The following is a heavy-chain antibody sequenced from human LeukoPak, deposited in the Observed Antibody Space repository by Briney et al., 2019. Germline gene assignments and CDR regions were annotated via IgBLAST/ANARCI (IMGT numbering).Heavy chain of an antibody. CDR1: GFTFSSYA. J-gene: IGHJ4*02. CDR3: ARDLYGDYSNDDY. Sequence: PGGSLRLSCAASGFTFSSYAMHWVRQAPGKGLEWVAVISYDGSNKYYADSVKGRFTISRDNSKNTLYLQMNSLRAEDTAVYYCARDLYGDYSNDDYWGQGTLVTVPS. D-gene: IGHD4-17*01. V-gene: IGHV3-30*04. CDR2: ISYDGSNK.